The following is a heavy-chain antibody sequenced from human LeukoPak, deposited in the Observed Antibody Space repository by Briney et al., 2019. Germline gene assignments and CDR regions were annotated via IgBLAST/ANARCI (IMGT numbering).Heavy chain of an antibody. V-gene: IGHV5-51*01. J-gene: IGHJ6*02. CDR3: ARLSIVRGLISGIDV. CDR2: IYPADSRT. CDR1: GYMFITYW. Sequence: GESLQISCKAAGYMFITYWICWVRQMAGKGLECMGIIYPADSRTTYSPSFQGQVTMSADKSINTAYLQWSSLQASDTAMYYCARLSIVRGLISGIDVWGQGTTVTVSS. D-gene: IGHD3-10*02.